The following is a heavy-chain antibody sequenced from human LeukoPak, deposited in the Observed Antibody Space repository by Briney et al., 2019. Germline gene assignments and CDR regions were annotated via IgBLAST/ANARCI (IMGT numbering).Heavy chain of an antibody. CDR3: ARDNGGTIDDAFDM. D-gene: IGHD7-27*01. CDR2: IYYSGST. Sequence: SETLSLTCTVSGGSISSSSYYWGWIRQPPGKGLEWIGSIYYSGSTYYNPSLKSRVTISVDTSKNQFSLKLSSVTAADTALYYCARDNGGTIDDAFDMWGRGTMVTVSS. V-gene: IGHV4-39*07. CDR1: GGSISSSSYY. J-gene: IGHJ3*02.